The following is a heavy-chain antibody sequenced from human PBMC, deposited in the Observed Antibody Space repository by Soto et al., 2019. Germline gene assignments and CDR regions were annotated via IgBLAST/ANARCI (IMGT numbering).Heavy chain of an antibody. CDR2: IGTLSDT. CDR1: GFAFSAFD. J-gene: IGHJ5*02. CDR3: ARGRSFSYDSTPPPMFDP. D-gene: IGHD3-10*01. V-gene: IGHV3-13*01. Sequence: GESLRLSWAGSGFAFSAFDIHGGRQAPGKGLEWVSGIGTLSDTFYAASVQGRFTISRQNAKNSVYLQMNSLRAGDTAFYYCARGRSFSYDSTPPPMFDPWGQGTLVTVSS.